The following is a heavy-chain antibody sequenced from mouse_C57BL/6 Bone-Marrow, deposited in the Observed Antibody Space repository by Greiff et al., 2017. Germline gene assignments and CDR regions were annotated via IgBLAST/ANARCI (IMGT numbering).Heavy chain of an antibody. D-gene: IGHD2-5*01. CDR1: GFSLTSYG. CDR2: IWSGGST. CDR3: AIIVTPNYYAMDY. J-gene: IGHJ4*01. V-gene: IGHV2-2*01. Sequence: VKLVESGPGLVQPSQSLSITCTVSGFSLTSYGVHWVRQSPGKGLEWLGVIWSGGSTDYNAAFISRLSISKDNSKSQVFFKMNSLQADDTAIYYCAIIVTPNYYAMDYWGQGTSVTVSS.